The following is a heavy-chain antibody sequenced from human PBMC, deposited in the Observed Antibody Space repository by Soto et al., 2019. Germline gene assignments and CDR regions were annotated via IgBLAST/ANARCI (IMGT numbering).Heavy chain of an antibody. Sequence: PSETLSLTCTVSGGSISRGDYYWSWIRQPPGKGLEWIGYIYYSGSTYYNPSLKSRVTISVDTSKNQFSLKLSSVTAADTAVYYCARDPVVVVPAAPDYYYGMDVWGQGTTVTVSS. J-gene: IGHJ6*02. CDR3: ARDPVVVVPAAPDYYYGMDV. CDR1: GGSISRGDYY. CDR2: IYYSGST. D-gene: IGHD2-2*01. V-gene: IGHV4-30-4*01.